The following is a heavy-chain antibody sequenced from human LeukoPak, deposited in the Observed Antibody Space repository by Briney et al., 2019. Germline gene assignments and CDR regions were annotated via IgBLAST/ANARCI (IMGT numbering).Heavy chain of an antibody. V-gene: IGHV3-23*01. D-gene: IGHD6-13*01. CDR1: GFTFSSYA. CDR3: ANYRQSITAAGNSREFADY. CDR2: ISGPGGST. Sequence: GSLRLSCAASGFTFSSYAMSWVRQTPGKGLEWVSAISGPGGSTYYADSVKGRFTISRDNSKNTLFLQMNSLRAEDTAVYYCANYRQSITAAGNSREFADYWGQGTLVTVSS. J-gene: IGHJ4*02.